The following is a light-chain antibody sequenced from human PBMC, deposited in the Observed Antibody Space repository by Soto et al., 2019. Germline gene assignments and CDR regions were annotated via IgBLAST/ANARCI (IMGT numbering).Light chain of an antibody. Sequence: SPSTLSLSPGARATLPRRASQSVSSSYLAWYQQKPGQAPRLLIYGASSRATGIPDRFSGSGSGTDFTLTISRLEPEDFAVYYCQQYNNWPTFGQGTKVDIK. CDR1: QSVSSSY. CDR2: GAS. J-gene: IGKJ1*01. CDR3: QQYNNWPT. V-gene: IGKV3-20*01.